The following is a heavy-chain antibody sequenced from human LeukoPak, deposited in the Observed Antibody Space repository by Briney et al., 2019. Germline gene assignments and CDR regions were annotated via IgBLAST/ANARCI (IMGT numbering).Heavy chain of an antibody. CDR1: GFTFSTYW. J-gene: IGHJ4*02. D-gene: IGHD3-9*01. V-gene: IGHV3-74*03. CDR2: IRPEGTTT. CDR3: ARDLDWILFDY. Sequence: GGSLRLSCAASGFTFSTYWMHWVRQAPGKGLVWVSRIRPEGTTTAYADSVKGRFTVSRDNAKSTLFLQMNSLSAEDTAVYYCARDLDWILFDYWGQGTLVTVSS.